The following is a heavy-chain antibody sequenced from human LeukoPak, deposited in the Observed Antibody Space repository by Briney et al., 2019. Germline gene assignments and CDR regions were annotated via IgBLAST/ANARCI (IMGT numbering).Heavy chain of an antibody. CDR2: FDPEDGET. CDR3: ATAGPRYCSSTSCSGRPIDY. Sequence: ASVKVSCKVSGYTLTELSMHWVRQAPGKGLEWMGGFDPEDGETIYAQKFQGRVTMTEDTSTNTAYMELSSLRSEDTAVYYCATAGPRYCSSTSCSGRPIDYWGQGTLVTVSS. CDR1: GYTLTELS. V-gene: IGHV1-24*01. D-gene: IGHD2-2*01. J-gene: IGHJ4*02.